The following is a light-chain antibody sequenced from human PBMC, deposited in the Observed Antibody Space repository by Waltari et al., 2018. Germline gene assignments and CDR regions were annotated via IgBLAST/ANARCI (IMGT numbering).Light chain of an antibody. CDR1: SGSVSSSYY. V-gene: IGLV8-61*01. Sequence: QTVVTQEPSFSVSPGGTVTLTCGLSSGSVSSSYYPSWYQQTPGQAPRTLINNTNTRSSGVPDRFSASILGNKAALTITGAQADDESDYYCVLYMGSGIWVFGGGTKLTVL. J-gene: IGLJ3*02. CDR3: VLYMGSGIWV. CDR2: NTN.